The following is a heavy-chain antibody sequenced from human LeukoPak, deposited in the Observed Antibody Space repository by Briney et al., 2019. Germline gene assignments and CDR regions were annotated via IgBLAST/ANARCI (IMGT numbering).Heavy chain of an antibody. CDR1: GGSFSGYY. Sequence: SETLSLTCAVYGGSFSGYYWSWIRQPPGKGLEWIGEINHSGSTNYNPSLKSRVTISVDMSKNQFSLKLSSVTAADTAVYYCARGGGIAAAGTGTWGQGTLVTVSS. CDR3: ARGGGIAAAGTGT. D-gene: IGHD6-13*01. V-gene: IGHV4-34*01. CDR2: INHSGST. J-gene: IGHJ5*02.